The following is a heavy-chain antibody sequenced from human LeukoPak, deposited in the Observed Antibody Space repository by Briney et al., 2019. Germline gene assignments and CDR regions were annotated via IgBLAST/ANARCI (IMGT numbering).Heavy chain of an antibody. D-gene: IGHD6-19*01. CDR2: IYYSGST. CDR1: GGSFSGYY. CDR3: ARHRFPSSGWYTGDGSRWFDP. V-gene: IGHV4-39*01. J-gene: IGHJ5*02. Sequence: SETLSLTCAVHGGSFSGYYWGWIRQPPGKGLEWIGSIYYSGSTYYNPSLKSRVTISVDTSKNQFSLKLSSVTAADTAVYYCARHRFPSSGWYTGDGSRWFDPWGQGTLVTVSS.